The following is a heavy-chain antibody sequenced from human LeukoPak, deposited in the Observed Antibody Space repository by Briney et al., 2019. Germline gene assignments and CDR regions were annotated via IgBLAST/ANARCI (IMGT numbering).Heavy chain of an antibody. J-gene: IGHJ4*02. CDR1: GYTFTSYA. D-gene: IGHD5-12*01. Sequence: ASVKVSCKASGYTFTSYAMHWVRQAPGQGLEWMGWINPNSGGTNYAQKFQGWVTMTTDTSTSTAYMELRRLRSDDAAVYYCARFASVAHFDNWGQGTLVTVSS. V-gene: IGHV1-2*04. CDR2: INPNSGGT. CDR3: ARFASVAHFDN.